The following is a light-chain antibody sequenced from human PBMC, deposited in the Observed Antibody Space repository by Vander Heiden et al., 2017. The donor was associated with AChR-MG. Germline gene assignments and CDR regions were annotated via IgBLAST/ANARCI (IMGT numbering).Light chain of an antibody. CDR3: CSYAGSSSLV. V-gene: IGLV2-23*02. CDR1: SNDVGSYTL. CDR2: EVT. J-gene: IGLJ3*02. Sequence: QSALTQPASMSGSPGQSITISCTGTSNDVGSYTLVSWFQQHPGKAPKLMIFEVTKRPSGVSTRFSGSKSGNTASLTISGLQAEDEAVYYCCSYAGSSSLVFGGGTHLTVL.